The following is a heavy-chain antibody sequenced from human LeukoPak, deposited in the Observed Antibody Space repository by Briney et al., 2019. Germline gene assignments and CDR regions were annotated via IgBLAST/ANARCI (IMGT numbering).Heavy chain of an antibody. J-gene: IGHJ6*03. CDR2: ISSTGGTT. D-gene: IGHD2-15*01. V-gene: IGHV3-23*01. Sequence: GGTPRLSCAASGFTFNSYGMSWVRQAPGKGLEWVSSISSTGGTTYYADSVKGRFTISRDNSKNTLYLQMNSLRAEDTATYYCAKNGDRGAYCSGGTCYPFYYYYIDVWGKGTTVTISS. CDR1: GFTFNSYG. CDR3: AKNGDRGAYCSGGTCYPFYYYYIDV.